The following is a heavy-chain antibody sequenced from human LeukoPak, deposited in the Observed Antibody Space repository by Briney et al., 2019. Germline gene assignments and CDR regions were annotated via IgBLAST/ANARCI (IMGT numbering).Heavy chain of an antibody. CDR1: GGTFSSYA. CDR2: IIPIFGTA. CDR3: ARAARTLFGVFIIAAFDI. J-gene: IGHJ3*02. V-gene: IGHV1-69*06. Sequence: GASVKVSCKASGGTFSSYAISWVRQAPGQGLEWMGGIIPIFGTANYAQKFQGRVTITADKSTSTAYMELGSLRSEDAAVYYCARAARTLFGVFIIAAFDIWGQGTMVTVSS. D-gene: IGHD3-3*01.